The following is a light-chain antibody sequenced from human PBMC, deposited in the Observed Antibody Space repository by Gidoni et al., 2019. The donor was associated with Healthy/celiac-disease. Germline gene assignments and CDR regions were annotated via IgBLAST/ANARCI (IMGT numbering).Light chain of an antibody. V-gene: IGLV2-14*01. CDR3: SSYTSSSTWV. Sequence: QSALTPPASVSGSPGPSITISCTGTSSDVGCYNYVSWYQQHPGKAPKLMIYEVSNRPSGVSNRFSGSKSGNTASLTISGLQAEDEADYYCSSYTSSSTWVFGGGTKLTVL. J-gene: IGLJ3*02. CDR2: EVS. CDR1: SSDVGCYNY.